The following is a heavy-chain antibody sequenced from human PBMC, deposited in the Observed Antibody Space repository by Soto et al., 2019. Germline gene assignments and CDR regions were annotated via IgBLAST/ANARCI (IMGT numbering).Heavy chain of an antibody. CDR3: ARRNDPYYFDY. D-gene: IGHD1-1*01. V-gene: IGHV2-5*01. CDR2: IYGNDDK. J-gene: IGHJ4*02. CDR1: GFSLTTSALA. Sequence: QITLKESGPPLVKPTQTLTLTCTFSGFSLTTSALAVGWIRQPPGKALEWLAIIYGNDDKFYSPSLKSRLTIIKDTSTNQVVLIMTNVDPVDTGTYYCARRNDPYYFDYWGQGTLVTVSS.